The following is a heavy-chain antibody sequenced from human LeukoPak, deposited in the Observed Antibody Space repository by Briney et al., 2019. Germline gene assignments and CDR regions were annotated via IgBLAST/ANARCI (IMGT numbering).Heavy chain of an antibody. Sequence: PSETLSLTCTVSGGSISSYYWSWIRQPPGKGLEWIGYIYYSGSTNYNPSLKSRVTISVDTSKNQFSLKLSSVTAADTAVYYCARAYSSSWASYAFDIWGQGTMATVSS. V-gene: IGHV4-59*01. CDR1: GGSISSYY. D-gene: IGHD6-6*01. J-gene: IGHJ3*02. CDR2: IYYSGST. CDR3: ARAYSSSWASYAFDI.